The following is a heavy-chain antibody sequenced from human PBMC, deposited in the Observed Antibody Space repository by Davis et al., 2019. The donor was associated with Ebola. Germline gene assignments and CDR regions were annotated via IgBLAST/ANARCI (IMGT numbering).Heavy chain of an antibody. CDR3: ARGGAGTGYYYGMDV. V-gene: IGHV1-18*01. J-gene: IGHJ6*02. CDR1: GYTFTSYG. Sequence: ASVKVSCKASGYTFTSYGISWVRQAPGQGLEWMGWISAYNGNTNYAQKLQGRVTMTTDTSASTAYMELSSLRSEDTAVYYCARGGAGTGYYYGMDVWGQGTTVTVSS. CDR2: ISAYNGNT. D-gene: IGHD6-19*01.